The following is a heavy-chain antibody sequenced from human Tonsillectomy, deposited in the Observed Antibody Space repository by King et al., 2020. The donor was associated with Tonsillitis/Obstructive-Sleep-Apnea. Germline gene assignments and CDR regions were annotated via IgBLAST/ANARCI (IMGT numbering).Heavy chain of an antibody. CDR3: ARHVAIDFWSGYYPENIDY. J-gene: IGHJ4*02. CDR1: GGSISSSSYY. Sequence: QLQESGPGLVKPSETLSLTCTVSGGSISSSSYYWGWIRQPPGKGLEWIGSIYYSGSTYYNPSLKSRVTISVDMSKNQFSLKLSSVTAADTAVYYCARHVAIDFWSGYYPENIDYWGQGTLVTVSS. D-gene: IGHD3-3*01. CDR2: IYYSGST. V-gene: IGHV4-39*01.